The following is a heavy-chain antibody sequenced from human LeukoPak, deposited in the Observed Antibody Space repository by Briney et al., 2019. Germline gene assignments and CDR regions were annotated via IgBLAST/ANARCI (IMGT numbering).Heavy chain of an antibody. CDR2: ISGGGGST. Sequence: GGSLRLSCAASGFTFSSYAMSWVRQAPGKGLEWVSAISGGGGSTYYADSVKGRFTISRDNSKNTLYLQINSLRAEDTAVYYCAKEYAIFGVVMNAFDIWGQGTMVTVSS. V-gene: IGHV3-23*01. J-gene: IGHJ3*02. CDR1: GFTFSSYA. D-gene: IGHD3-3*01. CDR3: AKEYAIFGVVMNAFDI.